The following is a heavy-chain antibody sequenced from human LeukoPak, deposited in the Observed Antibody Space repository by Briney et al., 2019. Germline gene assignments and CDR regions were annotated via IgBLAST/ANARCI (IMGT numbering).Heavy chain of an antibody. CDR1: GGSISSYY. V-gene: IGHV4-59*01. J-gene: IGHJ6*02. Sequence: SETLSLTCTVSGGSISSYYWSWIRQPPGKGLEWIGYIYYSGSTNYNPSLKSRVTISVDTSKNQFSLKLSSVTAADTAVYYCARAIAAAGNYYGMDVWGQGTTVTVSS. CDR2: IYYSGST. D-gene: IGHD6-13*01. CDR3: ARAIAAAGNYYGMDV.